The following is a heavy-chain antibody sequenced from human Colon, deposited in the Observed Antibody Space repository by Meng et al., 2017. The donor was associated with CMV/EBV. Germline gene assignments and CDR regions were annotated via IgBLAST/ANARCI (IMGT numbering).Heavy chain of an antibody. V-gene: IGHV1-69*04. CDR1: GGTFRSYS. CDR3: ARDVLWGSSSTYFDS. Sequence: SVNVSCKASGGTFRSYSISWLRQAPGQGPEWMGRISPALGLASYPQKFPDRITITADISTSTAYMELTTLSSDDTAVYYCARDVLWGSSSTYFDSWGQGTLVTVSS. J-gene: IGHJ4*02. CDR2: ISPALGLA. D-gene: IGHD6-6*01.